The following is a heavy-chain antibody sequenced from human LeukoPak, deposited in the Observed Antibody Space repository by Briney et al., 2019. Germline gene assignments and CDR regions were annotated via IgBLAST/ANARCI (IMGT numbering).Heavy chain of an antibody. V-gene: IGHV3-23*01. Sequence: GGSLRLSCAASGFTFSSYAMSWVRQAPGKGLEWVSAISGSGGSTYYADSVKGRFTISRDNSKNTLYLQMNSLRAEDTAVYYCAVRPGRNNWNYGVYWGQGTLVTVSS. CDR2: ISGSGGST. J-gene: IGHJ4*02. CDR1: GFTFSSYA. D-gene: IGHD1-20*01. CDR3: AVRPGRNNWNYGVY.